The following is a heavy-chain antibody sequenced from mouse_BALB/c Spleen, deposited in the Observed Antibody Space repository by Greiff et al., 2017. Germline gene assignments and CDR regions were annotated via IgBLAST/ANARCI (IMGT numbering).Heavy chain of an antibody. CDR2: IYPGSGNT. V-gene: IGHV1-84*02. Sequence: LMESGPELVKPGASVKISCKASGYTFTDYYINWVKQKPGQGLEWIGWIYPGSGNTKYNEKFKGKATLTVDTSSSTAYMQLSSLTSEDTAVYFCARSDYYGSSYWYFDVWGAGTTVTVSS. CDR1: GYTFTDYY. CDR3: ARSDYYGSSYWYFDV. D-gene: IGHD1-1*01. J-gene: IGHJ1*01.